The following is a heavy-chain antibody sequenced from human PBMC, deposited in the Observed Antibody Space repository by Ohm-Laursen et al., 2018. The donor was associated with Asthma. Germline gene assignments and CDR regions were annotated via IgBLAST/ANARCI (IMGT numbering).Heavy chain of an antibody. J-gene: IGHJ6*02. V-gene: IGHV1-69*13. CDR1: GGTFSSYA. CDR2: IIPIFGTA. Sequence: GASVKVSCKASGGTFSSYAISWVRQAPGQGLEWMGGIIPIFGTANYAQKFQGRVTITADESTSTAYMELSSLRSEDTAVYYCARWFPYYYDSSGYYGDVWGQGTTVIVSS. D-gene: IGHD3-22*01. CDR3: ARWFPYYYDSSGYYGDV.